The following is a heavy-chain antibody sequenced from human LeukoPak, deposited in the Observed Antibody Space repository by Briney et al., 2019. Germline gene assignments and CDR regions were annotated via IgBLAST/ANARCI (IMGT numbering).Heavy chain of an antibody. CDR1: DGSISGYY. J-gene: IGHJ3*02. CDR2: IYSIGGP. D-gene: IGHD3-16*01. V-gene: IGHV4-4*09. CDR3: ARRFRTGGNLHHDAYDI. Sequence: SETLSPTCTVSDGSISGYYWGWIRQPPGKGLEWIGHIYSIGGPTCSPSLQSRVSISVDTSKNQFSLQLSSVTAADTAVYYCARRFRTGGNLHHDAYDIWGRGTVVAVSS.